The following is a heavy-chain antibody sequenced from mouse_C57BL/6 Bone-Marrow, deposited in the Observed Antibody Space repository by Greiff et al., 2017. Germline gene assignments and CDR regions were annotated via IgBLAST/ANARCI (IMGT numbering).Heavy chain of an antibody. V-gene: IGHV5-9-1*02. CDR2: ISSGGDYI. CDR3: TRNYYGSTSY. Sequence: EVHLVESGEGLVKPGGSLKLSCAASGFTFSSYAMSWVRQTPEKRLEWVAYISSGGDYIYYADTVKGRFTIARDNARNTLYLQMSSLKSEDTAMYYCTRNYYGSTSYWGQGTLVTVSA. J-gene: IGHJ3*01. CDR1: GFTFSSYA. D-gene: IGHD1-1*01.